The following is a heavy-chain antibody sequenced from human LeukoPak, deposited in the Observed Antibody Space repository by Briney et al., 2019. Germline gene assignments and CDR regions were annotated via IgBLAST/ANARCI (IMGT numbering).Heavy chain of an antibody. CDR3: ARAAAAAAGSDAFDI. CDR1: GYTFTSYD. J-gene: IGHJ3*02. D-gene: IGHD6-13*01. V-gene: IGHV1-8*03. CDR2: MNPNSGNT. Sequence: GASVKVSCKASGYTFTSYDINWVRQATRQGLEWMGLMNPNSGNTGYAQKFQGRVTITRNTSISTAYMELSSLRSEDTAVYYCARAAAAAAGSDAFDIWGQGTMVTVSS.